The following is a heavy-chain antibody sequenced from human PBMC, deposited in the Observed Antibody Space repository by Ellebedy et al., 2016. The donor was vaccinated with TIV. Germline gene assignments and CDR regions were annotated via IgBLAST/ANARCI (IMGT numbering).Heavy chain of an antibody. CDR1: GVFLSGYY. Sequence: MPSETLSLTCAVHGVFLSGYYWTWIRQSPGKGLEWIGEVSHRENTKYNPSLKSRVTMVVDTSKNMFSLNLTSVTAADTAVYYCARQKRSDRVTLMSFDTWGRGTLVTVSS. CDR2: VSHRENT. J-gene: IGHJ4*02. D-gene: IGHD3-16*01. CDR3: ARQKRSDRVTLMSFDT. V-gene: IGHV4-34*01.